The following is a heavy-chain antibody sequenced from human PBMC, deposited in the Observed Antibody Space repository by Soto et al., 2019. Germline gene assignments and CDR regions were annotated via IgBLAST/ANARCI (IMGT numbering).Heavy chain of an antibody. J-gene: IGHJ5*02. V-gene: IGHV4-39*01. CDR2: IYYSGQT. Sequence: QLQLQESGPGLVKPSETLSLICSVSGVSISGSSYYWGWIRQQPGKGLEWIGSIYYSGQTYYNPSLKSRVTISVDRSKNQFSLNLTSVTATDTAIYYCARHGSSWGQGTLVTVSS. CDR3: ARHGSS. CDR1: GVSISGSSYY.